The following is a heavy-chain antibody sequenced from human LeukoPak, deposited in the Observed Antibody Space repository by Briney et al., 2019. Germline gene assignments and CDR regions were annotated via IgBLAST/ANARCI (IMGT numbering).Heavy chain of an antibody. D-gene: IGHD1-26*01. V-gene: IGHV3-21*01. CDR2: ISSSSSYI. CDR3: ARASQSHRSGSYPAN. Sequence: PGGSLRLSCAASGFTFSSYSMNWVRQAPGKGLEWVSSISSSSSYIYYADSVKGRFTISRDNAKNSLYLRMNSLRAEDTAVYYCARASQSHRSGSYPANWGQGTLVTVSS. J-gene: IGHJ4*02. CDR1: GFTFSSYS.